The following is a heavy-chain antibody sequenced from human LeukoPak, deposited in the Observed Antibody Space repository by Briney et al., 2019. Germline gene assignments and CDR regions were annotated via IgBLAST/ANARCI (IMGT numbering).Heavy chain of an antibody. CDR3: AKEPHGEGSFSY. CDR2: ISWNSGSI. Sequence: PGGSLRLSCAASGFTFSNAWMSWVRQAPGKGLEWVSGISWNSGSIGYADSVKGRFTISRDNAKNSLYLQMNSLRAEDTALYYCAKEPHGEGSFSYWGQGTLVTVSS. CDR1: GFTFSNAW. D-gene: IGHD3-10*01. V-gene: IGHV3-9*01. J-gene: IGHJ4*02.